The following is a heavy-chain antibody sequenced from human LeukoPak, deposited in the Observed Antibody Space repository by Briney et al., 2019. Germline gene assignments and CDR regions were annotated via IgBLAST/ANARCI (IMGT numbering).Heavy chain of an antibody. D-gene: IGHD1-1*01. J-gene: IGHJ4*02. CDR2: VYYTGST. V-gene: IGHV4-39*07. CDR1: GGSISISSSSYY. Sequence: SETLSLTCTVSGGSISISSSSYYWGWIRQPPGKGLEWIGNVYYTGSTYYNPSLKSRVTISLDTAKNQFSLKLSSVTAADTAVYYCARANWTTSAFDNWGQGTLVTVSS. CDR3: ARANWTTSAFDN.